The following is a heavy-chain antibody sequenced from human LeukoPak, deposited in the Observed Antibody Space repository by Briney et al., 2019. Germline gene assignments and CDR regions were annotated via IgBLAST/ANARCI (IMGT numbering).Heavy chain of an antibody. Sequence: PSQTLSLTCTVSGDSISNGVYYWSWIRQHPGKGLEWIGYIYHSGSTYYNPSLKSRVTISVDTSKNQFSLKLTSVTAADTAVYYCAGFPRRSDSSGSYYFLYFDYWGQGTLVTVSS. D-gene: IGHD3-22*01. J-gene: IGHJ4*02. CDR3: AGFPRRSDSSGSYYFLYFDY. CDR2: IYHSGST. V-gene: IGHV4-31*03. CDR1: GDSISNGVYY.